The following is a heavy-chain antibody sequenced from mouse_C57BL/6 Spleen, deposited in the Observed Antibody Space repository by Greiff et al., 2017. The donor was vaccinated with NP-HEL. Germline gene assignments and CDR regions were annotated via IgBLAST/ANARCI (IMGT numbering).Heavy chain of an antibody. CDR3: ARDSRAMDY. V-gene: IGHV1-55*01. Sequence: QVQLKESGAELVKPGASVKMSCKASGYTFTSYWITWVKQRPGQGLEWIGDIYPGSGSTNYNEKFKSKATLTVDTSSSTAYMQLSSLTSEDSAVYYCARDSRAMDYWGQGTSVTVSS. CDR2: IYPGSGST. CDR1: GYTFTSYW. J-gene: IGHJ4*01.